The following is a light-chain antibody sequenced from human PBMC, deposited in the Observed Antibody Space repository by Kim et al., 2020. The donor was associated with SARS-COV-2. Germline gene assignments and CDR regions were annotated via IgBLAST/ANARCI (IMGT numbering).Light chain of an antibody. V-gene: IGKV3-11*01. J-gene: IGKJ4*01. CDR3: QQRGNWPPALT. Sequence: PGESATLSCRASHSIVISLAWYQQTPGQPPRLLIYDAAIRAAGIPDRFSGSGSGTDFTLTIGSLAPEDFAVYYCQQRGNWPPALTFGGGTKVDIK. CDR2: DAA. CDR1: HSIVIS.